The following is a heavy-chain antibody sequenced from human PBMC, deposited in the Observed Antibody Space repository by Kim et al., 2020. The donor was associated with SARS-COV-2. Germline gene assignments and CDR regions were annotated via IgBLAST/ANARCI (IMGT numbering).Heavy chain of an antibody. D-gene: IGHD3-10*01. CDR1: GFTFSSYA. Sequence: GGSLRLSCAASGFTFSSYAMHWVRQAPGKGLEWVAVISYDGSNKYYADSVKGRFTISRDNSKNTLYLQMNSLRAEDTAVYYCARDRRRLWFGELLLDYWGQGTLVTVSS. J-gene: IGHJ4*02. CDR2: ISYDGSNK. V-gene: IGHV3-30*04. CDR3: ARDRRRLWFGELLLDY.